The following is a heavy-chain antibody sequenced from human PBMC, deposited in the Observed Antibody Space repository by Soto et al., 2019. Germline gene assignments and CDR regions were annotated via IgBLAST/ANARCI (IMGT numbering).Heavy chain of an antibody. Sequence: SETLSLTCTVSGGSVSSYYWSLIRQPPGKGLEWIGYIYYSGSTKYNPSLKSRVTMSVDTSNNQFSLRMSSVTAADTAVYYCARHSNRNYGLYYFDYWGLGALVTVSS. CDR3: ARHSNRNYGLYYFDY. J-gene: IGHJ4*02. V-gene: IGHV4-59*08. CDR1: GGSVSSYY. CDR2: IYYSGST. D-gene: IGHD4-4*01.